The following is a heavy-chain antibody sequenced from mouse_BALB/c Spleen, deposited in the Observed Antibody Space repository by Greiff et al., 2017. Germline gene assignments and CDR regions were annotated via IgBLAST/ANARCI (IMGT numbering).Heavy chain of an antibody. J-gene: IGHJ4*01. CDR2: INPGSGGT. CDR3: ARDYGSSAYYYAMDY. CDR1: GYAFTNYL. Sequence: VQLQQSGAELVRPGTSVKVSCKASGYAFTNYLIEWVKQRPGQGLEWIGVINPGSGGTNYNEKFKGKATLTADKSSSTAYMQLSSQTSDDSAVYFCARDYGSSAYYYAMDYWGQGTSVTVSS. D-gene: IGHD1-1*01. V-gene: IGHV1-54*01.